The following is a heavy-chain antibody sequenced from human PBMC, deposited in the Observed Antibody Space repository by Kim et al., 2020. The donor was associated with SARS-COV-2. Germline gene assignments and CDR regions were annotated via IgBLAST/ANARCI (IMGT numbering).Heavy chain of an antibody. CDR3: ARDSLGNYDSSGYYSLGY. V-gene: IGHV4-39*07. J-gene: IGHJ4*02. CDR1: GGSISSRSYY. D-gene: IGHD3-22*01. Sequence: SETLSLTCTVLGGSISSRSYYWGWIRQPPGKGLEWIGSTNYSGNTYYNPSLKSRVTISIDTSKNQFSLKLSSVTAADTPVYYCARDSLGNYDSSGYYSLGYWGQETLVTVSS. CDR2: TNYSGNT.